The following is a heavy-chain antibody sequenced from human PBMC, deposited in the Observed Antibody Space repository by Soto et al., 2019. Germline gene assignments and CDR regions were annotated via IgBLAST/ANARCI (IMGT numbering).Heavy chain of an antibody. CDR1: GFTFSSYA. CDR3: ARIAAYCSSTSCHNYYYYYGMDV. V-gene: IGHV3-23*01. D-gene: IGHD2-2*01. Sequence: VQLLESGGGLVQPGGSLRLSCAASGFTFSSYAMSWVRQAPGKGLEWVSAISGSGGSTYYADSVKGRFTISRDNSKNPLYLQMNSLRAEDTAVYYCARIAAYCSSTSCHNYYYYYGMDVWGQGTTVTVSS. J-gene: IGHJ6*02. CDR2: ISGSGGST.